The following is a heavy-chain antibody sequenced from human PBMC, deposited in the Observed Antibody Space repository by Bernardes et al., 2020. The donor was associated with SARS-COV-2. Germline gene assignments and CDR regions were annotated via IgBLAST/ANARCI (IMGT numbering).Heavy chain of an antibody. V-gene: IGHV4-34*01. D-gene: IGHD1-26*01. CDR2: INHSGGT. Sequence: SETLSLTCAVSGASFSGYYWSWFRQPPGRGLEWIGQINHSGGTSYNPSLKSRITMSVETSKNQFSLKVNSVTAADTAVYYCARGAVGSTLNYFDYWGQGTLVTVSS. CDR3: ARGAVGSTLNYFDY. J-gene: IGHJ4*02. CDR1: GASFSGYY.